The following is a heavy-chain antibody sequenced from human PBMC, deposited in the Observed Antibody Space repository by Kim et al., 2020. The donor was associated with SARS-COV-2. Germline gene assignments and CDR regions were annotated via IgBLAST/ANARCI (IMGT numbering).Heavy chain of an antibody. CDR2: INNRGTYT. Sequence: GGSLRLSCAASKFMFTDYYMMWFRQAPGKGLEWVSYINNRGTYTRYADSVKGRFTISRDNAKNSLYLQLNSLRAEDTAMYFCAREAVRDYNDDRGYPDFWGQGTLVTVSS. CDR3: AREAVRDYNDDRGYPDF. CDR1: KFMFTDYY. J-gene: IGHJ4*02. V-gene: IGHV3-11*05. D-gene: IGHD3-22*01.